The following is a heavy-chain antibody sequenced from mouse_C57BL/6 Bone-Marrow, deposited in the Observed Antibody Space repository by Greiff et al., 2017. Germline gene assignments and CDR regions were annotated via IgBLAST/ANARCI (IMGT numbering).Heavy chain of an antibody. CDR3: AKHWVGFDY. CDR2: IWGDRTN. Sequence: QVQLKESGPGLVEPSQSLSITCTASGYSLTSYGVSWVRQPPGKGLEWLGVIWGDRTNNYHSALITSMSIRQVNYKSQSFLKLNSLQTDDTATYYCAKHWVGFDYWGQGTTLTVSS. D-gene: IGHD4-1*01. CDR1: GYSLTSYG. J-gene: IGHJ2*01. V-gene: IGHV2-3*01.